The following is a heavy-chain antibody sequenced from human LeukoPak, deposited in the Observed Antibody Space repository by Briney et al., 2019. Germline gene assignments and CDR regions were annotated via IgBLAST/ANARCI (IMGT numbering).Heavy chain of an antibody. V-gene: IGHV4-59*13. J-gene: IGHJ4*02. Sequence: PSETLSLTCTVSGDSFSNDYWSCLRQPPGKGLEGIRYIYYSGKTNYNRSRKGRLTKSLDTSKNQFSLAQIYTTSAVTAIYYCARASEGIGFFDYWGQGILVTVSS. CDR2: IYYSGKT. D-gene: IGHD2-2*03. CDR1: GDSFSNDY. CDR3: ARASEGIGFFDY.